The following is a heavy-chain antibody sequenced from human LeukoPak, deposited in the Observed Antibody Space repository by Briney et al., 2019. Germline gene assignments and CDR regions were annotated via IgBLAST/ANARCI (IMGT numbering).Heavy chain of an antibody. CDR2: IYYSGST. J-gene: IGHJ6*02. CDR3: ARADESLVYGMDV. Sequence: SQTLSLTCTVSGGSISSGGYYWSWIRHHPGKGLEWIGYIYYSGSTYYNPSLKSRVAISVDTSKNQLSLKLRSVTAADTAIYYCARADESLVYGMDVWGPGTTVIVSS. CDR1: GGSISSGGYY. V-gene: IGHV4-31*03.